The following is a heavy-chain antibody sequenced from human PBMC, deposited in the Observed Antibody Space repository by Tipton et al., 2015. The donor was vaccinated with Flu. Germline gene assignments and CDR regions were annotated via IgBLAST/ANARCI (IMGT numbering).Heavy chain of an antibody. CDR2: ISYDGSNK. D-gene: IGHD5-12*01. Sequence: SLRLSCAASGFTFSSYGMHWVRQAPGKGLEWVAVISYDGSNKYYADSVMGRFTISRDNSKNTLYLQMNSLRAEDTAVYYCAKSGASGYDYMPYYFDYWGQGTLVTVSS. CDR1: GFTFSSYG. CDR3: AKSGASGYDYMPYYFDY. J-gene: IGHJ4*02. V-gene: IGHV3-30*18.